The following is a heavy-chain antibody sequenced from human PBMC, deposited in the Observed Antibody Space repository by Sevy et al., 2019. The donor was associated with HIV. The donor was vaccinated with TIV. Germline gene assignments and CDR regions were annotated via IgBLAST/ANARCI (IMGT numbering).Heavy chain of an antibody. CDR3: AREGMATNPHFDY. Sequence: GGSLRLSCAASGFTFSSYAMHWVRQAPGKGLEWVAVISYDGSNKYYADSVKGRFTISRDNAKNSLYLQMNSLRAEDTAVYYCAREGMATNPHFDYWGQGTLVTVSS. V-gene: IGHV3-30-3*01. J-gene: IGHJ4*02. CDR1: GFTFSSYA. CDR2: ISYDGSNK. D-gene: IGHD5-12*01.